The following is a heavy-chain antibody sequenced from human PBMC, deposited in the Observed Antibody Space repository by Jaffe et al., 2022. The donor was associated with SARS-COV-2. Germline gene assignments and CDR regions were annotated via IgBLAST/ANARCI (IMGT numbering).Heavy chain of an antibody. CDR2: ISWNSGSI. Sequence: EVQLVESGGGLVQPGRSLRLSCAASGFTFDDYAMHWVRQAPGKGLEWVSGISWNSGSIGYADSVKGRFTISRDNAKNSLYLQMNSLRAEDTALYYCATSYTIAAAGPAGVADAFDIWGQGTMVTVSS. V-gene: IGHV3-9*01. D-gene: IGHD6-13*01. CDR1: GFTFDDYA. J-gene: IGHJ3*02. CDR3: ATSYTIAAAGPAGVADAFDI.